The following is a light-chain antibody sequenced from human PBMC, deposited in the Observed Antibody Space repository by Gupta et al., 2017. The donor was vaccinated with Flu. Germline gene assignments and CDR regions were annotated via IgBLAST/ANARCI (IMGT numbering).Light chain of an antibody. V-gene: IGKV3-11*01. CDR1: QSVKGA. J-gene: IGKJ4*01. Sequence: EVVVTLSPATLSLSPGERATLSCRASQSVKGALAWYQQKPGQAPRLLVYDASNRAAGIPVKCSSSGSGTDFTLTISNLEPEDFTVYYCQQRADWPLTFGGGTKVEIK. CDR2: DAS. CDR3: QQRADWPLT.